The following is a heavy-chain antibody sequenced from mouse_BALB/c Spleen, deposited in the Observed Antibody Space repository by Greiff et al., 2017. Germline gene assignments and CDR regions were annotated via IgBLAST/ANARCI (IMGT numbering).Heavy chain of an antibody. V-gene: IGHV5-9-3*01. CDR3: ARHEARASYYYAMDY. J-gene: IGHJ4*01. CDR1: GFTFSSYA. Sequence: EVKLVESGGGLVQPGGSLKLSCAASGFTFSSYAMSWVRQTPEQRLEWVATISSDGSYTYYPDSVKGRCTISRDTDKNTMYLQMSSLTSEDTAMYYCARHEARASYYYAMDYWGQGTSVTVSA. D-gene: IGHD3-1*01. CDR2: ISSDGSYT.